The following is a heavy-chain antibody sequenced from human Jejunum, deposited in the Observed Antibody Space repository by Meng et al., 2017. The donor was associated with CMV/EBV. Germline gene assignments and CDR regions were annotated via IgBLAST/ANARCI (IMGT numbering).Heavy chain of an antibody. J-gene: IGHJ4*02. CDR1: GFIFSNYA. CDR3: VRGSLGVQLRAGLDY. D-gene: IGHD1-1*01. V-gene: IGHV3-30-3*01. CDR2: ITYDGTKD. Sequence: QVQLVESGGGVVQPGRSMILSCAASGFIFSNYALHWVRQAPGKGLESVAVITYDGTKDYYGDSVWGRFTVSRDNSKNIMFLQMNSLTSEDTAIYYCVRGSLGVQLRAGLDYWGQGALVTVAS.